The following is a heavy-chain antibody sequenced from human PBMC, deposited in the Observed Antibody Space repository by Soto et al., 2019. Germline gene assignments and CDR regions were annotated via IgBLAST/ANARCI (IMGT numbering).Heavy chain of an antibody. CDR1: GFSFSNAW. CDR3: TLDIVADGN. D-gene: IGHD6-13*01. J-gene: IGHJ4*02. Sequence: EVQLVESGGGLVKPGGSLRLSCAASGFSFSNAWMSWVRQAPGKGLEWVGRIKSKTDGGTTDYAAPVKGRFTILRDDSKNTLYLQMNSLKIEDTGVYYCTLDIVADGNWGQGTLVTVSS. V-gene: IGHV3-15*01. CDR2: IKSKTDGGTT.